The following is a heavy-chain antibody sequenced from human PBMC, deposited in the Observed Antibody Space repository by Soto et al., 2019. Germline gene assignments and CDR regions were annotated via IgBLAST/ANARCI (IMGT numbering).Heavy chain of an antibody. J-gene: IGHJ6*02. CDR2: ISASGGSR. CDR3: AKGGGSISMVRGAGMDV. Sequence: GGSLRLSCAVSGFTFSNSAMNWVRQAPGKGLEWVSSISASGGSRYYRDSVKGRFTISRDNSKNTLYLQMNSLRAEDTAVYYCAKGGGSISMVRGAGMDVWGQGTTVTVSS. V-gene: IGHV3-23*01. D-gene: IGHD3-10*01. CDR1: GFTFSNSA.